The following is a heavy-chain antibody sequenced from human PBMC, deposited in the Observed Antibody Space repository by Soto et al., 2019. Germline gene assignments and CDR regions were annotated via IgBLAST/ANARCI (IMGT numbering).Heavy chain of an antibody. CDR3: ARVWGGAFDI. J-gene: IGHJ3*02. CDR2: IIPIFGTA. CDR1: GGTFNTFA. Sequence: GASVKVSCKASGGTFNTFALSWVRQAPGQGLEWMGGIIPIFGTADYAQRFQDRVTITADESTSTAYMELTSLRSEDTAVYYCARVWGGAFDIWGQGTMVTV. D-gene: IGHD3-10*01. V-gene: IGHV1-69*13.